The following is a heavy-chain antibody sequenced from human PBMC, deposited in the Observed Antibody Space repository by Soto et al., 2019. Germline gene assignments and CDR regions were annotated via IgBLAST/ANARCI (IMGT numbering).Heavy chain of an antibody. V-gene: IGHV1-18*04. D-gene: IGHD3-3*01. J-gene: IGHJ5*02. CDR2: ISPKNGNT. CDR1: GYSFSTYD. CDR3: ATSYDSGFDP. Sequence: ASVKGSCKASGYSFSTYDISWLRQAPGQGPEWMGRISPKNGNTNYAQNFQDRVTMTADTSSSTAYMELRGLRSDDTAKYYCATSYDSGFDPWGQGTLVTVSS.